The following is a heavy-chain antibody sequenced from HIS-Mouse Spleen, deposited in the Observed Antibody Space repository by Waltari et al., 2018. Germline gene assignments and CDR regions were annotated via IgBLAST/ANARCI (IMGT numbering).Heavy chain of an antibody. CDR1: GGSFSGYY. Sequence: QVQLQQWGAGLLKPSETLSLTCAVYGGSFSGYYWSWIRQPPGKGLEWIGEINHRGSTNYNPYLKSRVTISVDTSKNQFYLKLSSVTAADTAVYYCARGKGSSSWYYFDYWGQGTLVTVSS. V-gene: IGHV4-34*01. CDR3: ARGKGSSSWYYFDY. CDR2: INHRGST. J-gene: IGHJ4*02. D-gene: IGHD6-13*01.